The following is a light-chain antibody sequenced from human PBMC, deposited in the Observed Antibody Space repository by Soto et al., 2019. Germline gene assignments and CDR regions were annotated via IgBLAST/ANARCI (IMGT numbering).Light chain of an antibody. J-gene: IGLJ1*01. CDR2: DVS. Sequence: QSALTQPASVSGSPGQSITISWTGTSSDVGGYNFVSWYQQYPGKAPKLMIYDVSNRPSGVSNRFSGSKSGNTASLTISGLQAEDEADYYCSSYSSSSTPEVFGTGTKVTVL. V-gene: IGLV2-14*01. CDR1: SSDVGGYNF. CDR3: SSYSSSSTPEV.